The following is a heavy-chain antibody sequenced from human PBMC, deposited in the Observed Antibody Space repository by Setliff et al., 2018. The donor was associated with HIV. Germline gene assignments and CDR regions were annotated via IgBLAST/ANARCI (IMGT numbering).Heavy chain of an antibody. J-gene: IGHJ4*02. D-gene: IGHD3-10*01. V-gene: IGHV1-46*01. Sequence: ASVKVSCKASGFNFITYYMHWVRQAPGQGLEWMGLISPRSGSTDYAPKFQGRMTMTADTSTKTVYMELNGLTSEDTAVYFCAKVMSITMIRGALGNWGQGTLVTVSS. CDR3: AKVMSITMIRGALGN. CDR1: GFNFITYY. CDR2: ISPRSGST.